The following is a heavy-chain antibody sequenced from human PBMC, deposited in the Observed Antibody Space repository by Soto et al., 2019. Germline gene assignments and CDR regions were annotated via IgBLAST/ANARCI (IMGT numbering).Heavy chain of an antibody. J-gene: IGHJ4*02. CDR3: ARETPRSSWSIDY. D-gene: IGHD6-13*01. CDR2: INAGNGNT. V-gene: IGHV1-3*01. Sequence: ASVKVSCKACGYTFTSYAMHWVRQAPGQRLEWMGWINAGNGNTKYSQKFQGRVTITRDTSASTAYMELSSLRSEDTAVYYCARETPRSSWSIDYWGQGTLVTVSS. CDR1: GYTFTSYA.